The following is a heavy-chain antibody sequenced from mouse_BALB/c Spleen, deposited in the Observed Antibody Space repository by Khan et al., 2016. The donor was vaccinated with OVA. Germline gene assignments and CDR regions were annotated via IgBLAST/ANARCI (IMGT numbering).Heavy chain of an antibody. CDR3: ANHGSSSAGITY. CDR2: INPSTGYT. V-gene: IGHV1-7*01. D-gene: IGHD1-1*01. J-gene: IGHJ3*01. CDR1: GYTFTSYW. Sequence: VQLQQSGAELAKPGASVKMSCKASGYTFTSYWMHWVKQRPGQGLEWIGYINPSTGYTEYNQRFKDKATLTADKSSSTAYMQLRSLTSEESAVYYCANHGSSSAGITYWGQGTLVTVSA.